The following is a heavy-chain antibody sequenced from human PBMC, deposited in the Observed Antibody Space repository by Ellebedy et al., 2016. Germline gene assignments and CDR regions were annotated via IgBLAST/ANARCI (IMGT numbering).Heavy chain of an antibody. CDR3: ARDKRGGSTMYNWFDP. V-gene: IGHV3-7*03. J-gene: IGHJ5*02. Sequence: GGSLRLSCAASGLTFSRFWMSWVRQAPGKGLEWVANIKQDGGEKHYVDSVKGRFTISRDNANNSLYLQMNSLRDEDTAIYYCARDKRGGSTMYNWFDPWGQGTLVTVSS. CDR1: GLTFSRFW. CDR2: IKQDGGEK. D-gene: IGHD3-16*01.